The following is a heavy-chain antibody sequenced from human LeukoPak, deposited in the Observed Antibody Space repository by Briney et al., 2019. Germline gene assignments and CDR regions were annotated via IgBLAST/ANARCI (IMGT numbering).Heavy chain of an antibody. J-gene: IGHJ4*02. CDR1: GGSISSSSYY. CDR3: ARYYYGSGSYQPTGDC. D-gene: IGHD3-10*01. V-gene: IGHV4-39*07. CDR2: IYHSGST. Sequence: SETLSLTCTVSGGSISSSSYYWGWIRQPPGKGLEWIGSIYHSGSTYYNPSLKSRVTISVDTSKNQFSLKLSSVTAADTAVYYCARYYYGSGSYQPTGDCWGQGTLVTVSS.